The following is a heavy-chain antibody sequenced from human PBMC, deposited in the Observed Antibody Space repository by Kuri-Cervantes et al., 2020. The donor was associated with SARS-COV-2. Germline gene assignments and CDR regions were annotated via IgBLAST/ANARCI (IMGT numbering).Heavy chain of an antibody. J-gene: IGHJ5*01. CDR1: GFTFSAYT. CDR2: ITRSSVYI. Sequence: GGSLRLSCVASGFTFSAYTLNWVRQAPGKGLEWVSSITRSSVYISYADSLKGRFTISRDNAKNSLYLQMSSLRAEDTAVYYCAKHPQGGRLVVILSWFDSWGQGSLVTVSS. D-gene: IGHD3-22*01. V-gene: IGHV3-21*04. CDR3: AKHPQGGRLVVILSWFDS.